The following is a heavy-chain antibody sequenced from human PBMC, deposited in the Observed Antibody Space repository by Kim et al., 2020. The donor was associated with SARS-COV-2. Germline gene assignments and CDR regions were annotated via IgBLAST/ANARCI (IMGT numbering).Heavy chain of an antibody. CDR1: GYTLTELS. Sequence: ASVKVSCKVSGYTLTELSMHWVRQAPGKGPEWMGGFDPEDGETIYAQKFQGRVTMTEDTSTDTAYMELSSLRSEDTAVYYCATVAVSYGSGRFDYWGQGTLVTVSS. CDR3: ATVAVSYGSGRFDY. J-gene: IGHJ4*02. V-gene: IGHV1-24*01. CDR2: FDPEDGET. D-gene: IGHD3-10*01.